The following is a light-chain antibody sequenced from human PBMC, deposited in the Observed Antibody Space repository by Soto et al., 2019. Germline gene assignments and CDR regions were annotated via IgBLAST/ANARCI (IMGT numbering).Light chain of an antibody. J-gene: IGKJ1*01. V-gene: IGKV1-5*03. CDR3: QHYNCYSEA. CDR1: QTISSW. Sequence: DIQMAQTPSTLSGSVGDRVTITCRASQTISSWLAWYQQKPGKAPKLLIYKASTLKSGVPSRFSDSGSGTEFTLTISSLQPDDFATYYCQHYNCYSEAFGQGTEVELK. CDR2: KAS.